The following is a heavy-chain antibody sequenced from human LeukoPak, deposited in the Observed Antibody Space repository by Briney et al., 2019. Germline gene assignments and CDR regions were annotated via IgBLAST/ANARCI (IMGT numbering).Heavy chain of an antibody. CDR1: GGSISSGDYY. CDR3: ARALQYQLPSHFDY. D-gene: IGHD2-2*01. CDR2: IYYSGST. J-gene: IGHJ4*02. Sequence: SETLSLTCTVSGGSISSGDYYWRWVRQPPGTGLEWLGYIYYSGSTYYNPSLKSRVTISVDTSKNQFSLKLSSVTAADTAVYYCARALQYQLPSHFDYWGQGTLVTVSS. V-gene: IGHV4-30-4*01.